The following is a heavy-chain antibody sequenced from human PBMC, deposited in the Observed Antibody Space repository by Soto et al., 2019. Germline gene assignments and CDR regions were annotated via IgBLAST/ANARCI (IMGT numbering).Heavy chain of an antibody. J-gene: IGHJ6*02. CDR2: ISYDGSNK. Sequence: LRLSCAASGFTFSSYAMHWVRQAPGKGLEWVAVISYDGSNKYYADSVKGRFTISRDNSKNTLYLQMNSLRAEDTAVYYCAKRCLRGGYYYGMDVWGQGTTVTVSS. CDR3: AKRCLRGGYYYGMDV. D-gene: IGHD5-12*01. V-gene: IGHV3-30-3*02. CDR1: GFTFSSYA.